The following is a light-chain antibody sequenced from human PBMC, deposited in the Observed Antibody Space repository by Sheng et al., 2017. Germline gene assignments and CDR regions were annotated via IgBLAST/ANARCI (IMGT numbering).Light chain of an antibody. CDR1: QSVSSN. CDR2: GAS. J-gene: IGKJ1*01. CDR3: QQYNNWPPL. V-gene: IGKV3-15*01. Sequence: EIVMTQSPATLSVSPGERATLSCRASQSVSSNLAWYQQKPGQAPRLLIYGASTRATGIPARFSGSGSGTEFTLTISSLQSEDFAVYYCQQYNNWPPLFGQGTRW.